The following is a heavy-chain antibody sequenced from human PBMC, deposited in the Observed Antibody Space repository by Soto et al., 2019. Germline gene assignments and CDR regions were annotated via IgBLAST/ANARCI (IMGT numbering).Heavy chain of an antibody. CDR3: ATDWLSRLGSQGYYYYYYGMDV. Sequence: ASVKVSCKVSGYTLTELSMHWVRQAPGKGLEWMGGFDPEDGETIYAQKFQGRVTMTEDTSTDTAYMELSSLRSEDTAVYYCATDWLSRLGSQGYYYYYYGMDVWGQGTTVTVSS. CDR1: GYTLTELS. D-gene: IGHD1-26*01. CDR2: FDPEDGET. V-gene: IGHV1-24*01. J-gene: IGHJ6*02.